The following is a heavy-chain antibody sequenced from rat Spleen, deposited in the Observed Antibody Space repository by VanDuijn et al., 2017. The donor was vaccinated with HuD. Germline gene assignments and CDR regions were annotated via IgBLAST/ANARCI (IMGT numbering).Heavy chain of an antibody. D-gene: IGHD4-3*01. CDR3: TRGRVYFGYTGFEY. V-gene: IGHV5-29*01. Sequence: EVQLVESGGGLVQPGRSMKLSCAASGFTFSSFPMAWVRQGTTKGLEWVATITYDGSGTYYRDSVKGRFTISRDYTKSTLFLQMDSLTSEDTATYYCTRGRVYFGYTGFEYWGQGVMVTVSS. J-gene: IGHJ2*01. CDR2: ITYDGSGT. CDR1: GFTFSSFP.